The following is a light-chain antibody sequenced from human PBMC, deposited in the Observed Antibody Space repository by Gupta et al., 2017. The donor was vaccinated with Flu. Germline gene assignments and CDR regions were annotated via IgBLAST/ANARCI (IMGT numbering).Light chain of an antibody. Sequence: PGERATLSCRDSQSISSSYLAWYQQKPGQAPRLLIYGASTRAAGIPDRFSGSGSGTDFTLTISRLEPEDFAVYYCQQYGSSTTFGQGTKVEIK. CDR3: QQYGSSTT. J-gene: IGKJ1*01. CDR1: QSISSSY. V-gene: IGKV3-20*01. CDR2: GAS.